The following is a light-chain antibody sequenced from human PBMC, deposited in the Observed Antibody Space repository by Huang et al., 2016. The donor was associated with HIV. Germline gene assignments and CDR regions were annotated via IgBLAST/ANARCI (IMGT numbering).Light chain of an antibody. CDR1: QSLSGN. CDR3: QHYNDWPRT. CDR2: ATS. J-gene: IGKJ2*01. V-gene: IGKV3D-15*01. Sequence: EIVMTQSPATLSVSPGETVALSCRASQSLSGNLAWYQHKPSQTPRLLIYATSIRAAGVPGRFSGSGSGSEFTLTISSLLSEDSAVYYCQHYNDWPRTFGQGTKLEIK.